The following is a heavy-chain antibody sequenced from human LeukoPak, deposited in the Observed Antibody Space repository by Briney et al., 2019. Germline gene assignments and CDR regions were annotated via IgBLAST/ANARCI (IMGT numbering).Heavy chain of an antibody. Sequence: GGSLRLSCAASGFTFSSYAMSWVRQAPGKGLEWVSAISGSGGSTYYADSVKGRFTISRDNSKNTLYLQMNSLRAEDTAVYYCAKVAPRYYYDSSGYREVYWGQGTLVTVSS. J-gene: IGHJ4*02. V-gene: IGHV3-23*01. D-gene: IGHD3-22*01. CDR2: ISGSGGST. CDR3: AKVAPRYYYDSSGYREVY. CDR1: GFTFSSYA.